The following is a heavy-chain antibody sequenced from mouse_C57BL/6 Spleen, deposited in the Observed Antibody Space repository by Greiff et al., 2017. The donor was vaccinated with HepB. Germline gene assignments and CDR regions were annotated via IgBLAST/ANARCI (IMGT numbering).Heavy chain of an antibody. V-gene: IGHV3-6*01. J-gene: IGHJ4*01. CDR3: ARSTTVVGDYYAMDY. CDR1: GYSITSGYY. CDR2: ISYDGSN. D-gene: IGHD1-1*01. Sequence: EVQLVESGPGLVKPSQSLSLTCSVPGYSITSGYYWNWIRQFPGNKLEWMGYISYDGSNNYNPSLKNRISITRDTSKNQFFLKLNSVTTEDTATYYCARSTTVVGDYYAMDYWGQGTSVTVSS.